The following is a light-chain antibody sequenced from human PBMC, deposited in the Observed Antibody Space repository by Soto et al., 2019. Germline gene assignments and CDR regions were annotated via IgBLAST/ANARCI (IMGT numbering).Light chain of an antibody. J-gene: IGLJ1*01. V-gene: IGLV2-14*01. Sequence: QSVLPQPASVSGSPGQSITISCTGTSSVVGGYNYVSWYQQQSGKAPKLMIHEVSNRPSGVSNRFSGSKSGNTASLTISGLQAEDEADYYCSSYTSSRAYVFGIGTKVTVL. CDR3: SSYTSSRAYV. CDR1: SSVVGGYNY. CDR2: EVS.